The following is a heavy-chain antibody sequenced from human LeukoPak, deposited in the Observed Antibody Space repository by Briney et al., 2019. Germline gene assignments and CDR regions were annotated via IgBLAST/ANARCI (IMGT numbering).Heavy chain of an antibody. CDR1: GYTFTGYY. D-gene: IGHD3-22*01. J-gene: IGHJ4*02. CDR2: INPNSGGT. CDR3: ATTYYYDISGYSPLDY. Sequence: GASVKVSCKASGYTFTGYYMHWVRQAPGQGLEWMGWINPNSGGTNYAQKFQGRVTMTRNTSINTAYMELSRLRSDDTAVYYCATTYYYDISGYSPLDYWGQGTVVTVSS. V-gene: IGHV1-2*02.